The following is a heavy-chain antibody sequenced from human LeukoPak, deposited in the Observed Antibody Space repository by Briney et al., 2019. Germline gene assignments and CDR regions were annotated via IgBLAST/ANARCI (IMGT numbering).Heavy chain of an antibody. D-gene: IGHD4-17*01. CDR3: ARTHDYGDCFSE. J-gene: IGHJ4*02. Sequence: GGSLRLSCAASGFTFSSYAMHWVRQAPGKGLEWVAVISYDGSNKYYADSVKGRFTISRDNSKNTLYLQMNSLRAEDTAVYYCARTHDYGDCFSEWGQGTLVTVSP. CDR1: GFTFSSYA. V-gene: IGHV3-30-3*01. CDR2: ISYDGSNK.